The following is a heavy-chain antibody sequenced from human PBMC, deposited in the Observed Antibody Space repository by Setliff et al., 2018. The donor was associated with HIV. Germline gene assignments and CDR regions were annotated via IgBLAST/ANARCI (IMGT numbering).Heavy chain of an antibody. Sequence: SETRSLTCAVYGGSFTNYFWSWIRQSPGKGLEWIGEINHSGRTKYNPSLKSRVTMSVDTSKNQFSLKLKSVTAADTAVYYCAREDTTGYYSLSAFDIWGQGTLVTVSS. V-gene: IGHV4-34*01. CDR1: GGSFTNYF. CDR2: INHSGRT. D-gene: IGHD3-22*01. J-gene: IGHJ3*02. CDR3: AREDTTGYYSLSAFDI.